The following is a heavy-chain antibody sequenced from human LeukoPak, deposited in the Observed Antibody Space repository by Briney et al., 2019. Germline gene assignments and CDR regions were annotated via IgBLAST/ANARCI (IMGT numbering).Heavy chain of an antibody. D-gene: IGHD6-19*01. V-gene: IGHV3-23*01. CDR3: ARDDREFNSAWYYPMDY. CDR1: GFIFRTYG. Sequence: GGSLRLSCAASGFIFRTYGMTWVRQAPGKGLEWVSVISGSGGSTYYADSVKGRFTISRDNSKNTLYLQMNSLRAEDTAVYYCARDDREFNSAWYYPMDYWGQGTLATVSS. J-gene: IGHJ4*02. CDR2: ISGSGGST.